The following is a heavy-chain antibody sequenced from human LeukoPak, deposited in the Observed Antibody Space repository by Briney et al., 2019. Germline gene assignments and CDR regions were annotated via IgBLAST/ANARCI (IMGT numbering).Heavy chain of an antibody. V-gene: IGHV4-39*01. CDR3: ARLRGFGMLPGYYYMDV. D-gene: IGHD3-10*01. CDR1: GGSISSSSYY. J-gene: IGHJ6*03. CDR2: IYYSGST. Sequence: PSETLSLTCTVSGGSISSSSYYWGRIRQPPGKGLEWIGSIYYSGSTYYNPSLKSRVTISVDTSKNQFSLKLSSVTAADTAVYYCARLRGFGMLPGYYYMDVWGKGTTVTVSS.